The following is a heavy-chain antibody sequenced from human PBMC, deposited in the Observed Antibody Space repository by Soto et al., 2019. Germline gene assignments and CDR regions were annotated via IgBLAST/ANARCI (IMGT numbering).Heavy chain of an antibody. Sequence: QVQLVQSGAEVKKPGASVKVSCKASGYTFTSYGINWVRQAPGQGLEWMAWISPYSANTNSAQNLQGRVTMTTDTSTSTAYMALRSLRSDDTAVYYCARGVGLVGAGYYFDYWGQGTLVTVSS. CDR2: ISPYSANT. V-gene: IGHV1-18*01. J-gene: IGHJ4*02. CDR1: GYTFTSYG. CDR3: ARGVGLVGAGYYFDY. D-gene: IGHD1-26*01.